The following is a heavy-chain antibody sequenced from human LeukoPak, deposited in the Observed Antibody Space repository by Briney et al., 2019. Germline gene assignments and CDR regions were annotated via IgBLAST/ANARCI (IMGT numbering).Heavy chain of an antibody. D-gene: IGHD2-2*01. CDR2: INPSGGST. CDR1: GYTFTSYY. V-gene: IGHV1-46*01. Sequence: ASVKVSCKASGYTFTSYYMHWVRQAPGQGLECMGIINPSGGSTSYAQKFQGRVTMTRDTSTSTVYMELSSLRSEDTAVYYCARDSYRYCSSTSCPPHYNWFDPWGQGTLVTVSS. CDR3: ARDSYRYCSSTSCPPHYNWFDP. J-gene: IGHJ5*02.